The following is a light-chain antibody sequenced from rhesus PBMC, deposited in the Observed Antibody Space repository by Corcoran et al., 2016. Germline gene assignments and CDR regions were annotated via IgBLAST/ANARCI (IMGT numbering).Light chain of an antibody. CDR3: QHYYTTPWT. CDR2: EAS. Sequence: DIQMTQSPSSLSASVGDRVTITCRASQGITNDLAWYQQRPGETPKLLIYEASILQSVIPSRFRGSRAWTDFTLTISSLQSEDFATYYCQHYYTTPWTFGPGTKVEIK. CDR1: QGITND. J-gene: IGKJ1*01. V-gene: IGKV1-25*01.